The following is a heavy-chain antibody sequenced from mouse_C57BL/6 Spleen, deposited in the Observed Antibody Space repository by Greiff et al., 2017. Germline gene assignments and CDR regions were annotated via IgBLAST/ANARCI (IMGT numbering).Heavy chain of an antibody. CDR1: GYTFTTYP. V-gene: IGHV1-47*01. J-gene: IGHJ4*01. Sequence: VKLMESGAELVKPGASVKMSCKASGYTFTTYPIEWMKQNHGKSLEWIGNFHPYNDDTKYNEKFKGKATLTVEKSSSTVYLELSRLTSDDSAVYYCARSRPYSNYDYAMDYWGQGTSVTVSS. D-gene: IGHD2-5*01. CDR3: ARSRPYSNYDYAMDY. CDR2: FHPYNDDT.